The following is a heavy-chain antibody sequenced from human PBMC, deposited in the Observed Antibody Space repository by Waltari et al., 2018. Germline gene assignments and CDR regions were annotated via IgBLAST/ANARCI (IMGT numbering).Heavy chain of an antibody. CDR1: GFPVSSNY. D-gene: IGHD3-22*01. CDR2: IYSGGST. Sequence: EVQLVESGGGLIQPGGSLRLSCAASGFPVSSNYMSGFRQAPGKGLEWVSVIYSGGSTYYADSVKGRFTISRDNSKNTLYLQMNSLRAEDTAVYYCARDSADYYDSSGLDYWGQGTLVTVSS. V-gene: IGHV3-53*01. J-gene: IGHJ4*02. CDR3: ARDSADYYDSSGLDY.